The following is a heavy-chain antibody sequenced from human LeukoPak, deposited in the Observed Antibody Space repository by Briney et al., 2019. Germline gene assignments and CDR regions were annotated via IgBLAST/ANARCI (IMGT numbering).Heavy chain of an antibody. V-gene: IGHV4-34*01. CDR2: INHSGST. D-gene: IGHD4-17*01. J-gene: IGHJ6*02. Sequence: SETLSLTCAVYGGSFSGYYWSWIRQPPGKGLEWIGEINHSGSTNYNPSLKSRVTISVDTSKNQFSLKLSSVTAADTAVYYCARGTTVTTVYYYYGMDVWGQGTTVTVSS. CDR1: GGSFSGYY. CDR3: ARGTTVTTVYYYYGMDV.